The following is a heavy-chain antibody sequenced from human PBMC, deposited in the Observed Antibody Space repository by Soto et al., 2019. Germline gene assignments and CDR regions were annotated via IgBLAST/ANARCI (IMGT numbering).Heavy chain of an antibody. J-gene: IGHJ4*02. Sequence: ASVKVSCKASGYTFTGHYIHWVREAPGQGPEWMGEIGPASGDTRYAQKFQGRVTMTRDTSITTVYMELNNLSPDDTAVYYCGRGRSGQLVVFYWGQGTPVTVSS. D-gene: IGHD3-10*01. CDR2: IGPASGDT. CDR3: GRGRSGQLVVFY. CDR1: GYTFTGHY. V-gene: IGHV1-2*02.